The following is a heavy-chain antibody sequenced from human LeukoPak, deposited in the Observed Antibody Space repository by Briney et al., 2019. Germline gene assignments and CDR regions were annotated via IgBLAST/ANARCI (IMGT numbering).Heavy chain of an antibody. D-gene: IGHD3-22*01. CDR2: ISAYNGNT. CDR1: GYTFTSYG. CDR3: ARDWRRITMIVKEWYFDY. Sequence: ASVKVSCKASGYTFTSYGISWVRQAPGQGLEWMGWISAYNGNTNYAQKLQGRVTMTTDTSTSTAYIELRSLRSDDTAVYYCARDWRRITMIVKEWYFDYWGQGTLVTVSS. V-gene: IGHV1-18*01. J-gene: IGHJ4*02.